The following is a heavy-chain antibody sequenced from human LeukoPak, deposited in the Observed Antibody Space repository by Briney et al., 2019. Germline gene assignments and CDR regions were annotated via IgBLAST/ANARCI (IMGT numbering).Heavy chain of an antibody. CDR3: AKDLGFYCSSTSCYALDY. CDR1: GFTFSSYA. V-gene: IGHV3-23*01. D-gene: IGHD2-2*01. J-gene: IGHJ4*02. CDR2: ISGSGGST. Sequence: GGSLRISCAASGFTFSSYAMSWVRQAPGKGLEWVSAISGSGGSTYYADSVKGRFTISRDNSKNTLYLQMNSLRAEDTAVYYCAKDLGFYCSSTSCYALDYWGQGTLVTVSS.